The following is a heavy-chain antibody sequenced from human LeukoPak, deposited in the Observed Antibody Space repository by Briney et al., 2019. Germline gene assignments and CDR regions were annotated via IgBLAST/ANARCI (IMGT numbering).Heavy chain of an antibody. J-gene: IGHJ4*02. CDR1: GGSISNYY. D-gene: IGHD3-22*01. CDR3: ARSDYDSSGYYSHPNY. CDR2: IYASGST. V-gene: IGHV4-4*07. Sequence: PSETLSLTCTVSGGSISNYYWSWVRQPAGKGLEWIGRIYASGSTNYHPSLQSRVTMSIDTSKNQFSLKLNSVTAADTAVYYCARSDYDSSGYYSHPNYWGQGTLVTVSS.